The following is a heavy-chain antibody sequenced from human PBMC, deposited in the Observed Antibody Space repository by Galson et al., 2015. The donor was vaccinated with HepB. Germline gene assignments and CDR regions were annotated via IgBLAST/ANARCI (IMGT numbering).Heavy chain of an antibody. CDR2: IDPNSGDT. V-gene: IGHV1-2*02. CDR1: AYTFTGYY. Sequence: SVKVSCKASAYTFTGYYMHWIRQAPGQGLEWMGWIDPNSGDTKYAQKFQGRVTMTRDTSVSSAYMELNRLRSDDTAVYYCARDWFWSGYYCLDYWGQGTLVTVSS. CDR3: ARDWFWSGYYCLDY. D-gene: IGHD3-3*01. J-gene: IGHJ4*02.